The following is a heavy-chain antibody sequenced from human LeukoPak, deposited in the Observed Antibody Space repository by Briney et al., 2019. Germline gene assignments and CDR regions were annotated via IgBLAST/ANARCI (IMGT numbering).Heavy chain of an antibody. CDR3: AKGLRLGELSHLDY. CDR2: ISVSGGST. V-gene: IGHV3-23*01. J-gene: IGHJ4*02. Sequence: GGSLRLSCAASGFTFSSYAMSWVRRAPGKGLEWVSAISVSGGSTYYADSVKGRFTIPRDNSKNRLYLQMNSLRAEDTAVYYCAKGLRLGELSHLDYWGQGTLVTVSS. CDR1: GFTFSSYA. D-gene: IGHD3-10*01.